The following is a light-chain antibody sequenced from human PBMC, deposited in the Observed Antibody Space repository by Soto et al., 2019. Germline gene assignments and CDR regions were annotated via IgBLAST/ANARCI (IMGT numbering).Light chain of an antibody. Sequence: QSALTQPASVSGSPGQSITISCTGTSSDVGGYNYVSWYQQHPGRAPKLLIYDVTNRPSGVSNRFSGSKSGNTASLTISGLQVECEAYYYCSSYTSTRFPVVFGGGTKLTVL. CDR2: DVT. CDR1: SSDVGGYNY. CDR3: SSYTSTRFPVV. J-gene: IGLJ3*02. V-gene: IGLV2-14*03.